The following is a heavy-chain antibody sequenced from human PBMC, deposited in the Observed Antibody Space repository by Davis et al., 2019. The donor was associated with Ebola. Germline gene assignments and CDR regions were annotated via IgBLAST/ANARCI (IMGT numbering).Heavy chain of an antibody. D-gene: IGHD5-24*01. Sequence: SETLSLTCAVYGGSFSGYYWSWIRQPPGKGLEWIGEINHSGSTNYNPSLKSRVTISVDTSKNQFSLKLSSVTAADTAVYYCASPQGPPWPFDYWGQGTLVTVSS. CDR1: GGSFSGYY. V-gene: IGHV4-34*01. CDR2: INHSGST. CDR3: ASPQGPPWPFDY. J-gene: IGHJ4*02.